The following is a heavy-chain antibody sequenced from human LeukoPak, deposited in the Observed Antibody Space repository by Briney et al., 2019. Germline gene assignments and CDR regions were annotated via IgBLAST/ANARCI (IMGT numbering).Heavy chain of an antibody. CDR1: GFTFSSYA. Sequence: GGSLRLSCAASGFTFSSYAMSWVRQAPGKGLEWVSSISSRSTYIYHADSVKGRFTISRDNAKNSLFLRMNSLRAEDTAVYFCAKSTRAVMAMMDVWGKGTTVTVSS. D-gene: IGHD3-16*01. CDR3: AKSTRAVMAMMDV. V-gene: IGHV3-21*01. J-gene: IGHJ6*04. CDR2: ISSRSTYI.